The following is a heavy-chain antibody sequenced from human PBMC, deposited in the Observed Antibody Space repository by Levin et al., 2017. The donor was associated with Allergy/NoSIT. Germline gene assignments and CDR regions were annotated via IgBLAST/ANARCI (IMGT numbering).Heavy chain of an antibody. J-gene: IGHJ6*03. D-gene: IGHD4-17*01. CDR3: ARQNGDSYYDYYMDG. CDR1: GGSISSSSYY. Sequence: SETLSLTCTVSGGSISSSSYYWGWIRQPPGKGLEWIGSIYYSGSTYYNPSLKSRVTISVDTSKNQFSLKLSSVTAADTAVYYCARQNGDSYYDYYMDGWGKGTTVTVAS. V-gene: IGHV4-39*01. CDR2: IYYSGST.